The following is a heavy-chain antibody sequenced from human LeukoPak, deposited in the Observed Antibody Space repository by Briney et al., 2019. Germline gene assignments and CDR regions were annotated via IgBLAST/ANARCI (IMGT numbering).Heavy chain of an antibody. CDR3: AGSGSPGDY. J-gene: IGHJ4*02. D-gene: IGHD5-18*01. CDR2: ISPDDVKR. Sequence: GGALRLSCVGSGFNFIDYYMSGMRQAPGGGGEWMSYISPDDVKRYYVHAVRGGFTVSRDNAKNSLCLQIKSLRVKETPVYYCAGSGSPGDYWGQGTLVTASS. V-gene: IGHV3-11*01. CDR1: GFNFIDYY.